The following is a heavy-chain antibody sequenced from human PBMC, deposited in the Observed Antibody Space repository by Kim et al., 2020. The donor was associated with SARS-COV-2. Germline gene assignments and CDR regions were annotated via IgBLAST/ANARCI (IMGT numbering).Heavy chain of an antibody. CDR2: IYYSGST. CDR1: GGSISSSSYY. Sequence: SETLSLTCTVSGGSISSSSYYWGWIRQPPGKGLEWIGSIYYSGSTYYNPSLKSRVTISVDTSKNQFSLKLSSVTAADTAVYYCARQGIQWLLIRDWFDPWGQGTLVTVSS. CDR3: ARQGIQWLLIRDWFDP. J-gene: IGHJ5*02. V-gene: IGHV4-39*01. D-gene: IGHD5-12*01.